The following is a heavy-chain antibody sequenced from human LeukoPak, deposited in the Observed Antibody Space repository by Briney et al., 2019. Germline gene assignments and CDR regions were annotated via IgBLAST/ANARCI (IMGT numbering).Heavy chain of an antibody. D-gene: IGHD3/OR15-3a*01. CDR3: ARGDWGY. V-gene: IGHV3-53*01. CDR1: GFIVSSYY. Sequence: GGSLRLSCAASGFIVSSYYMTWVRQAPGKGLEWVSVIYGDGNTYYRDSVKGRFAISRDNSKNTLYLQMNSLSAEDTAVYYCARGDWGYWGQGTLVTVSS. CDR2: IYGDGNT. J-gene: IGHJ4*02.